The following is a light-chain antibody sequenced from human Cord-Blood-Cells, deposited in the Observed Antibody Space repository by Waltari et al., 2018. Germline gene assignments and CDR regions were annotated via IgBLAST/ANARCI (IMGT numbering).Light chain of an antibody. CDR3: QSYDSSNQRV. Sequence: NFMLTQPHSVSESPGKTVTISCTRSSGSIASNYVQWYQQRPGSAPTTVIYEDNPSPSGVPDRCSGSIDSSSTSASLTISGLKTEDEADYYCQSYDSSNQRVFGGGTKLTVL. CDR2: EDN. V-gene: IGLV6-57*03. J-gene: IGLJ3*02. CDR1: SGSIASNY.